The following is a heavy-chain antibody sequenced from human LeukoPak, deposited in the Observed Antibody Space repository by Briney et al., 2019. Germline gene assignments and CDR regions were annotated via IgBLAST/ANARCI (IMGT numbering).Heavy chain of an antibody. Sequence: KPGGSLRLSCAVSGLTFNNYAMSWVRQPPGKGLEWIGYISDGGGSNYNPSLKSRVTISVDTSKNQFSLKLSSVTAADTAVYYCARLSLRGVITSGMSNWFDPWGQGTLVTVSS. J-gene: IGHJ5*02. CDR1: GLTFNNYA. CDR2: ISDGGGS. D-gene: IGHD3-10*01. CDR3: ARLSLRGVITSGMSNWFDP. V-gene: IGHV4-59*01.